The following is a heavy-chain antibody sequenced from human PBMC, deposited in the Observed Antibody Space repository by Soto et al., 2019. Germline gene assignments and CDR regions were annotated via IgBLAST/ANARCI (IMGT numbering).Heavy chain of an antibody. Sequence: QVQLVESGGGVVQPGRSLRLSCAASGFTFSTYGMHWVRQAPGKGLEWVAVLWFDGSNKYYADSVKGRFTISRDNSKNPLYLTMNSLRGEDPAVYYCAIDSGYRGYASTRYLYRMDVWGRGTTGTVS. CDR3: AIDSGYRGYASTRYLYRMDV. CDR1: GFTFSTYG. CDR2: LWFDGSNK. V-gene: IGHV3-33*01. J-gene: IGHJ6*02. D-gene: IGHD5-12*01.